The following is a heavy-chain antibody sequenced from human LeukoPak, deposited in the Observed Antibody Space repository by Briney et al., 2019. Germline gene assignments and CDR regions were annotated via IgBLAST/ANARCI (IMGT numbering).Heavy chain of an antibody. D-gene: IGHD3-22*01. Sequence: GGSLRLSCAASGFTFSSYAMSWVRQAPGKGLEWVSAISGSGGSTYYADSVKGRLTISRDNSKNTLYLQMNSLRAEDTAVYYCARPGEDSSGYCLYWGQGTLVTVSS. CDR3: ARPGEDSSGYCLY. J-gene: IGHJ4*02. CDR1: GFTFSSYA. V-gene: IGHV3-23*01. CDR2: ISGSGGST.